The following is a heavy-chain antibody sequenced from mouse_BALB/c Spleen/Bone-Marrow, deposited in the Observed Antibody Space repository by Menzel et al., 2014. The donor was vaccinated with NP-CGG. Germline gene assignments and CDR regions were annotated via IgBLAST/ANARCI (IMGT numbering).Heavy chain of an antibody. Sequence: QVQLQQSGAELAKPGASVKMSCKASGYTFTSYWMHWVKQRPGQGLEWIGYINPSTGYTEYNQKFKDKATLTADKSSSTDYMQLSSLTSEDSAVYYCARSRTGTYFDYWGQGTTLTVSS. D-gene: IGHD4-1*01. CDR1: GYTFTSYW. CDR2: INPSTGYT. J-gene: IGHJ2*01. V-gene: IGHV1-7*01. CDR3: ARSRTGTYFDY.